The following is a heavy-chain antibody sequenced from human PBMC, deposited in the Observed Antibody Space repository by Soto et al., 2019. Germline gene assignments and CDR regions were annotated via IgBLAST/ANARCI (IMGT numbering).Heavy chain of an antibody. CDR1: GFTFSSYG. V-gene: IGHV3-30*18. Sequence: LRLSCAASGFTFSSYGMHWVRQAPGKGLEWVAVISYDGSNKYYADSVKGRFTISRDNSKNTLYLQMNSLRAEDTAVYYCAKDVVVGATTGLGDYYYYYGMDVWGQGTTVTSP. CDR2: ISYDGSNK. J-gene: IGHJ6*02. D-gene: IGHD1-26*01. CDR3: AKDVVVGATTGLGDYYYYYGMDV.